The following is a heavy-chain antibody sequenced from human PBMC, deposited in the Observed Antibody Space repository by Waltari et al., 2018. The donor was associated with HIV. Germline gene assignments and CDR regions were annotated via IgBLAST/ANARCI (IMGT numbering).Heavy chain of an antibody. CDR2: IRNEPSSDTT. CDR3: TTAAIGNIFDN. J-gene: IGHJ4*02. CDR1: GLAFSDYH. Sequence: EVQLVESGGGLVQPGGSLRLSCAASGLAFSDYHMDWVRQAPGKGLEWVGRIRNEPSSDTTEYAGAVKGRFSIASVDSRNALDLQIDSLKTDDTAVYYCTTAAIGNIFDNWGQGTLVTVSS. D-gene: IGHD1-1*01. V-gene: IGHV3-72*01.